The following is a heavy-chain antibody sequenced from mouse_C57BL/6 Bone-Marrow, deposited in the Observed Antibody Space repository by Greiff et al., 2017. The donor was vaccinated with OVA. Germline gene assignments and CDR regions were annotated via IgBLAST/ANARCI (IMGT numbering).Heavy chain of an antibody. Sequence: QVQLQQPGAELVKPGASVKMSCKASGYTFTSYWITWVKQRPGQGLEWIGDIYPGSGSTNYNEKFKSKATLTVDTSSSTAYMQLSSLTSEDSAVYYCARKYYGYFWFAYWGQGTLVTVSA. CDR3: ARKYYGYFWFAY. J-gene: IGHJ3*01. D-gene: IGHD2-3*01. CDR1: GYTFTSYW. CDR2: IYPGSGST. V-gene: IGHV1-55*01.